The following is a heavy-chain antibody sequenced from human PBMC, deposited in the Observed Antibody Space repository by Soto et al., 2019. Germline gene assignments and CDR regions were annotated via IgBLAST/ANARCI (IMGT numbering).Heavy chain of an antibody. CDR3: AKNQAVELVPLATVDWFDP. D-gene: IGHD1-26*01. Sequence: GESLKSSCNCSGYSFTNYWIGWVRQMPGKGLEWMGIIYPCDSDTRFGPSFQGPGPISADKAISTAYRQWSSLKASDTAVYQCAKNQAVELVPLATVDWFDPWGQGSVVTVAS. J-gene: IGHJ5*02. CDR1: GYSFTNYW. CDR2: IYPCDSDT. V-gene: IGHV5-51*01.